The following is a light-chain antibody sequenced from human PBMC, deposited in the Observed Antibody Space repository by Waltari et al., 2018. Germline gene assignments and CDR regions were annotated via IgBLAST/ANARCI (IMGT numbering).Light chain of an antibody. J-gene: IGKJ4*01. CDR2: TAS. Sequence: DIQMTQSPSSMSASVGDRVTITCRASQNIDNYLNWYKQKPGKAPNLLIYTASSMQSRVPSRFDGSGSGTDFTLPISRLQPEDFATYYCQQSYSNPVTFGGGTKVEIK. V-gene: IGKV1-39*01. CDR1: QNIDNY. CDR3: QQSYSNPVT.